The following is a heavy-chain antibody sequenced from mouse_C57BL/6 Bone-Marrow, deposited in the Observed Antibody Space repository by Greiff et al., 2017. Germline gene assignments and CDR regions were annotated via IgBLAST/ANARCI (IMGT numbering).Heavy chain of an antibody. CDR3: ARPHYYGSSYYAMDY. D-gene: IGHD1-1*01. CDR2: ISSGSSTI. J-gene: IGHJ4*01. V-gene: IGHV5-17*01. Sequence: EVKLMESGGGLVQPGGSLKLSCAASGFTFSDYGMHWVRQAPEKGLEWVAYISSGSSTIYYADTVKGRFTISRDNAKNTLFLQMTSLRSEDTAMYYCARPHYYGSSYYAMDYWGQGTSVTVSS. CDR1: GFTFSDYG.